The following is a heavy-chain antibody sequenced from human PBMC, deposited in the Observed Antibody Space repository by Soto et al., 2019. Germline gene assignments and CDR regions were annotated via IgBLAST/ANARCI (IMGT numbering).Heavy chain of an antibody. V-gene: IGHV3-74*01. CDR3: VMGALWAYYLDH. Sequence: EVQLVESGGGLVQPGGSLRLSCAASGFTFSTYWIHWVRLAPGKGLVWLARIKYDATKTNYADSVKGRFTVSRDNSKNTVYLQMNRMAAEDTGTYYSVMGALWAYYLDHWGKGVPVTVSS. CDR2: IKYDATKT. CDR1: GFTFSTYW. D-gene: IGHD3-16*01. J-gene: IGHJ4*02.